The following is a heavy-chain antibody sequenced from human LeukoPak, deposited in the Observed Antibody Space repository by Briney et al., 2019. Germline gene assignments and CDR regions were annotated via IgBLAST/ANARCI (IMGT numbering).Heavy chain of an antibody. D-gene: IGHD3-3*01. CDR2: ISGSGGST. Sequence: GGSLRLSCAASGFTFSSYAMSWVRQAPGKGLEWVSAISGSGGSTYYADSVKGRFTISRDNSKNTLYLQMNSLRAEDTAVYYCARDFERARYDFWSGYLSYYYGMDVWGQGTTVTVSS. CDR3: ARDFERARYDFWSGYLSYYYGMDV. CDR1: GFTFSSYA. V-gene: IGHV3-23*01. J-gene: IGHJ6*02.